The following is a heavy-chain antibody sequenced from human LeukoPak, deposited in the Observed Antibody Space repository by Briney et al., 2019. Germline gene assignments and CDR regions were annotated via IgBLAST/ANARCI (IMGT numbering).Heavy chain of an antibody. V-gene: IGHV4-34*01. CDR1: GGSFSGYY. J-gene: IGHJ4*02. Sequence: SETLSLICAVYGGSFSGYYWSWIRQPPGKGLEWIGEINHSGSTNYNPSLKSRATISVDTSKNQFSLKLSSVTAADTAVYYCARGPYGDYLYWGQGTLVTVSS. CDR3: ARGPYGDYLY. D-gene: IGHD4-17*01. CDR2: INHSGST.